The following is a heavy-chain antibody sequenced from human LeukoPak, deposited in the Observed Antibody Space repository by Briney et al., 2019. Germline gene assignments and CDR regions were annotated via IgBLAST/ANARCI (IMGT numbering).Heavy chain of an antibody. CDR3: ARASGVLPSFEWENWFDT. Sequence: PSETLSLTCTVSGGSIRSSDYYWAWIRQPPGRGLEWIGTLHYSGSTFYKPPLKSRLTVSADTSRNQFYMKLSSVTAADTAVYYCARASGVLPSFEWENWFDTWGQGSLVTVSS. J-gene: IGHJ5*02. CDR1: GGSIRSSDYY. D-gene: IGHD3-9*01. V-gene: IGHV4-39*01. CDR2: LHYSGST.